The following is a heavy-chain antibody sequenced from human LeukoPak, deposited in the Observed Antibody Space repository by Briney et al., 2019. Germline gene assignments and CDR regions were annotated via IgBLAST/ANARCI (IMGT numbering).Heavy chain of an antibody. J-gene: IGHJ6*03. Sequence: ASVGVSCKASGYSTNRFGVTWVRQAPGQGLEWIGWISSDNGIPRYADKFQGRVSLTTDTSKTTAYMELRSLRSDDSAVYFCANVAKGRFFFYYMDVWGKGTTVTVS. CDR3: ANVAKGRFFFYYMDV. CDR1: GYSTNRFG. CDR2: ISSDNGIP. D-gene: IGHD2-15*01. V-gene: IGHV1-18*01.